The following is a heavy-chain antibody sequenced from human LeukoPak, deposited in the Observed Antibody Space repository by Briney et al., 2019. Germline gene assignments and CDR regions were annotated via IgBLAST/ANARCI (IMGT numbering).Heavy chain of an antibody. Sequence: PGGSLRLSCAVSGFTFSSCGMHWVRQAPGKGLEWVAVISYDGSNKYYADSVKGRFTISRDNSKNTLYLQMSNLRAEDTAVYYCVKASVSGVCFNWGQGTLVIVSS. CDR3: VKASVSGVCFN. V-gene: IGHV3-30*18. D-gene: IGHD2-8*01. CDR1: GFTFSSCG. CDR2: ISYDGSNK. J-gene: IGHJ4*02.